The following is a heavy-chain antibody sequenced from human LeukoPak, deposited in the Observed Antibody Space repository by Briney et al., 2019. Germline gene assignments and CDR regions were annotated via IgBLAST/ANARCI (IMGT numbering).Heavy chain of an antibody. Sequence: ASVKVSCKASGYTFSSYGISWVRQAPGQGLEWMGWISAYNGDTHYAQKFQGRVTITRDTSASTAYMELSSLRSEDMAMYYCAREQGYAYDIWGQGTMVTVSS. J-gene: IGHJ3*02. CDR3: AREQGYAYDI. V-gene: IGHV1-18*03. CDR1: GYTFSSYG. CDR2: ISAYNGDT. D-gene: IGHD5-12*01.